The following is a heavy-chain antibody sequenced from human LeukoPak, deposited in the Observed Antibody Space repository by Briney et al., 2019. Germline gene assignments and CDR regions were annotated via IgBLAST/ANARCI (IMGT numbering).Heavy chain of an antibody. D-gene: IGHD2-2*01. J-gene: IGHJ3*02. CDR2: IYTSGST. CDR3: ARDAALYCSSTSCPTDAFDI. V-gene: IGHV4-4*07. CDR1: GGSISSYY. Sequence: ASETLSLTCTVSGGSISSYYWSWLRQPAGKGLEWIGRIYTSGSTNYNPSLKSRVTMSVDTSKNQFSLKLSSVTAADTAVYYCARDAALYCSSTSCPTDAFDIWGQGTMVTVSS.